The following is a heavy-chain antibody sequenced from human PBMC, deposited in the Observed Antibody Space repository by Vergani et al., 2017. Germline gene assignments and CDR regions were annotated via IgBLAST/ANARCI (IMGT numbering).Heavy chain of an antibody. V-gene: IGHV7-4-1*01. J-gene: IGHJ4*02. CDR2: INPTTGNP. CDR1: GYSFNNYA. D-gene: IGHD6-19*01. CDR3: ARAKRGRLAVGATDS. Sequence: QEQLVQSGSELKKPGASVKVSCTPSGYSFNNYAIHWVRQAPGQGLEWMGWINPTTGNPTYARAFTGRFVFSLDTSISTAYLQIGSLKAEDTAVYFCARAKRGRLAVGATDSWGQGTLLTVSS.